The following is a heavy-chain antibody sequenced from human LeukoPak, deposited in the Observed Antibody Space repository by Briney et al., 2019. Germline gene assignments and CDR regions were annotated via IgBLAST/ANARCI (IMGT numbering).Heavy chain of an antibody. J-gene: IGHJ4*02. CDR2: IYSGGST. V-gene: IGHV3-53*01. CDR3: ARDLVDTY. D-gene: IGHD5-18*01. Sequence: GGSLRLSCAASGFTFSSYAMSWVRQAPGKGLEWASVIYSGGSTYYADSVKGRFTISRDNSKNTLYLQMNSLRAEDTAVYYCARDLVDTYWGQGTLVTVSS. CDR1: GFTFSSYA.